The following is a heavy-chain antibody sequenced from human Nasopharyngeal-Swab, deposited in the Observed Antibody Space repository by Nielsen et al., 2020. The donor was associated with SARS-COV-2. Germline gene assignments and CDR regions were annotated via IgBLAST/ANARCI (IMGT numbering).Heavy chain of an antibody. CDR2: MNLDSGDT. Sequence: ASVKDSCKPSGYTFASFDINWVRQATGRGLEWVGWMNLDSGDTHYAQEFQGKVTLTRDTSRSTAYMELSSLRSEDTAVYYCARGPRPKRHLDYWGQGTLVTVSS. CDR1: GYTFASFD. V-gene: IGHV1-8*01. J-gene: IGHJ4*02. CDR3: ARGPRPKRHLDY. D-gene: IGHD1-1*01.